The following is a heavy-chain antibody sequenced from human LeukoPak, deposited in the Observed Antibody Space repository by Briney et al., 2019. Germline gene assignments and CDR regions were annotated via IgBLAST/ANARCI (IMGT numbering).Heavy chain of an antibody. V-gene: IGHV3-23*01. Sequence: GGSLRLSCAASGFTFSSYAMSWVRQAPGKGLEWVPAISGSGGSTYYADSVKGRFTISRDNSKNTLYLQMNSLRAEDTAVYYCAKERSAVRWGIVATSRGAFDIWGQGTMVTVSS. CDR3: AKERSAVRWGIVATSRGAFDI. D-gene: IGHD5-12*01. CDR1: GFTFSSYA. J-gene: IGHJ3*02. CDR2: ISGSGGST.